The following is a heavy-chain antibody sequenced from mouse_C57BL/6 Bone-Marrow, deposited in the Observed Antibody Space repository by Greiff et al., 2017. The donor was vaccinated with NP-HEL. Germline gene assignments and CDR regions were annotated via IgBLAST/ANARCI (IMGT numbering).Heavy chain of an antibody. Sequence: EVKLMESGAELVRPGASVKLSCTASGFNIKDDYMHWVKQRPEQGLEWIGWIDPENGDTEYASKFQGKATITADTSSNTAYLQLSSLTSEDTAVYYCTTTHWVYFDYWGQGTTLTVSS. CDR3: TTTHWVYFDY. CDR2: IDPENGDT. V-gene: IGHV14-4*01. J-gene: IGHJ2*01. D-gene: IGHD4-1*01. CDR1: GFNIKDDY.